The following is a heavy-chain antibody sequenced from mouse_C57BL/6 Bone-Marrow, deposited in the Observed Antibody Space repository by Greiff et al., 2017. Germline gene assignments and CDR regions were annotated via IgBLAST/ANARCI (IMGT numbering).Heavy chain of an antibody. CDR3: TRGSYVYVRFAY. CDR1: GYTFTSYW. J-gene: IGHJ3*01. D-gene: IGHD2-2*01. V-gene: IGHV1-5*01. Sequence: EVQLQESGTVLARPGASVKMSCKTSGYTFTSYWMHWVKQRPGQGLEWIGAIYPGNSDTSYNQKFKGQAKLTAVTSASTAYMGLSSLTNEDAAVYYCTRGSYVYVRFAYWGQGTLVTVSA. CDR2: IYPGNSDT.